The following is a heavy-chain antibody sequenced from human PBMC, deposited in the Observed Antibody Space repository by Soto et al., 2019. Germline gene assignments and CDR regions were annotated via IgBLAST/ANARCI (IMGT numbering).Heavy chain of an antibody. V-gene: IGHV4-59*08. Sequence: PSETLSLACTVSGGSISSYYWSWIRQPPGKGLEWIGYIYYRGSANYNPSLKRRVTISVDTSKNQFSLKLSSVTAADPAVYYCASRWGSAADYCGQGTLVTVSS. J-gene: IGHJ4*02. CDR3: ASRWGSAADY. CDR2: IYYRGSA. D-gene: IGHD2-15*01. CDR1: GGSISSYY.